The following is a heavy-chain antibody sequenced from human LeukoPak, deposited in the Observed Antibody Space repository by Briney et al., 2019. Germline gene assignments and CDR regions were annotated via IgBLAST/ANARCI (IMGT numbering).Heavy chain of an antibody. CDR1: GFTVSSNY. J-gene: IGHJ4*02. CDR2: IYSGGNT. D-gene: IGHD6-13*01. V-gene: IGHV3-53*01. CDR3: ARRGSNTWLFDY. Sequence: GGSLRLSCAASGFTVSSNYMSWVRQAPGKGLGWVSLIYSGGNTYYADSVKGRFTISRDNSKNTLYLQMNSLRAEDTAVYYCARRGSNTWLFDYWGQGTLVTVSP.